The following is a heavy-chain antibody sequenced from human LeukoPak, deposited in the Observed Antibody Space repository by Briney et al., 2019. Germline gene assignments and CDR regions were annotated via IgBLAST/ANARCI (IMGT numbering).Heavy chain of an antibody. CDR3: ARQTPVSSSIRFDY. Sequence: PSAPLSSTCGASGSFIRSGSYWGCIRQTPGKGLGWIASTDHSGSTYYNPSLKRRATLSLDTSNNQFSLKPTSVTAADTAVYYCARQTPVSSSIRFDYWGQGTLVSVSS. D-gene: IGHD2-2*01. CDR1: GSFIRSGSY. CDR2: TDHSGST. V-gene: IGHV4-38-2*01. J-gene: IGHJ4*02.